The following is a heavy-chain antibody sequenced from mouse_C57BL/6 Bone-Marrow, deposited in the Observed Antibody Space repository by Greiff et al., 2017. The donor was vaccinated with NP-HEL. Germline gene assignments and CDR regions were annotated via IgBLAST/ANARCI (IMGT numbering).Heavy chain of an antibody. J-gene: IGHJ2*01. CDR3: ARWDYDVYYFDY. Sequence: EVQLQQSGAELVKPGASVKLSCTASGFNIKDYYMHWVKQRPEQGLEWIGRIDPEDGDTKYAQKFQGKATITADTSSNTAYLQLSSLTSEDTAVYYCARWDYDVYYFDYWGQGTTLTVSS. D-gene: IGHD2-4*01. V-gene: IGHV14-2*01. CDR1: GFNIKDYY. CDR2: IDPEDGDT.